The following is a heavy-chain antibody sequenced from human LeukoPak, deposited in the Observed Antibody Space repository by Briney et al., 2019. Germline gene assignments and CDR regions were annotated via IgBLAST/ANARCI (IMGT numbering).Heavy chain of an antibody. CDR3: ARINIVVLLDPLERGDYFDP. D-gene: IGHD2/OR15-2a*01. CDR1: GGSMDSSRYY. CDR2: FFSGGDT. J-gene: IGHJ5*02. V-gene: IGHV4-39*01. Sequence: SSETLSLTCTVSGGSMDSSRYYWGWVRQAPGRGLEWIGSFFSGGDTYYAAALKSRATISVDTSKNQVSLKLSSVTAADTAVYYRARINIVVLLDPLERGDYFDPWGQGTLVTVSS.